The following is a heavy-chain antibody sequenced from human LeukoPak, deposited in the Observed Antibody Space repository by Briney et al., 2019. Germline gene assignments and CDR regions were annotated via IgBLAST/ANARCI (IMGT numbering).Heavy chain of an antibody. J-gene: IGHJ4*02. CDR2: NSSSSSTI. Sequence: VGSLRLSCAASGFTLSSYSINCVRQAPRPGVECVSYNSSSSSTIYYADSVKGRFTISRDNAKTSLYLQMNSLRAEDTAVYYCAKDLERYFDYWGQGTLVTVSS. CDR3: AKDLERYFDY. CDR1: GFTLSSYS. V-gene: IGHV3-48*01. D-gene: IGHD5-24*01.